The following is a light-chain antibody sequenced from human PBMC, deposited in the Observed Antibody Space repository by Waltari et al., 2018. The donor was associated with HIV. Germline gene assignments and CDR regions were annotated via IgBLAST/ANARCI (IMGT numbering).Light chain of an antibody. V-gene: IGKV3-11*01. J-gene: IGKJ4*01. CDR3: QHRVNWVT. CDR2: DAS. CDR1: QSVGTY. Sequence: DIVLTQSPATLSLSPGERANLSCRASQSVGTYLVWYQQRPGQPPRLLIHDASNRATGIPARFSGSGSGTDFTLTITSLEPEDFAVYFCQHRVNWVTFGAGTRVE.